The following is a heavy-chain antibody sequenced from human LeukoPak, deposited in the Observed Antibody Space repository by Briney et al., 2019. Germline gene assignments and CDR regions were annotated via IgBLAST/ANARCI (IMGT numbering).Heavy chain of an antibody. CDR3: ARNFDMKGFDP. CDR1: GYTFTGYY. D-gene: IGHD3-9*01. CDR2: INSDSGFT. J-gene: IGHJ5*02. V-gene: IGHV1-2*02. Sequence: GASVKVSCKASGYTFTGYYMNWVRQAPGQGLEWMGWINSDSGFTKYAQKFQGRVTMTRDTSITTVYMDLTRLTSDDTAVYYCARNFDMKGFDPWGQGNLVTVSS.